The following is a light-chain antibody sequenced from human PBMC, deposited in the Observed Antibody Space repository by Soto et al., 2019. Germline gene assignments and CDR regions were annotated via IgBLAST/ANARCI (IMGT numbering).Light chain of an antibody. CDR2: DAS. V-gene: IGKV1-5*01. CDR3: QQYNSYSPLT. J-gene: IGKJ1*01. CDR1: QSISSW. Sequence: DIQMTQSPSTLSASVGDRVTITCRASQSISSWLAWYQQKPGKAPKLLIYDASSLESGVPSRFSGSGSGTEFTLTISSLQPDDFATYYCQQYNSYSPLTFGQGPKVDIK.